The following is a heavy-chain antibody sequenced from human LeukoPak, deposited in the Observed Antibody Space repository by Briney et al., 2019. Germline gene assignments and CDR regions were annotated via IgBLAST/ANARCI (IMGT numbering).Heavy chain of an antibody. J-gene: IGHJ6*02. Sequence: PGGSLRLSCAASGFTFSSNYMSWVRQAPGKGLEWVSVIYSGGSTYYADSVKGRFTISRHNSKNTLYLQMNSLRAEDTAVYYCASLLTFGGVIAPLHNYYGMDVWGQGTTVTVSS. CDR2: IYSGGST. CDR1: GFTFSSNY. V-gene: IGHV3-53*04. D-gene: IGHD3-16*02. CDR3: ASLLTFGGVIAPLHNYYGMDV.